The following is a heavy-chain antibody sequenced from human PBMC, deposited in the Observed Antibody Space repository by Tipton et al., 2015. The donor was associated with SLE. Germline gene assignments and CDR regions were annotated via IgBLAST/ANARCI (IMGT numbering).Heavy chain of an antibody. J-gene: IGHJ4*02. V-gene: IGHV3-23*01. CDR3: ARDIVNYYFDY. CDR2: ISGSGDNT. CDR1: GFTFSSYA. Sequence: SLRLSCEASGFTFSSYAMNWVRQAPGKGLEWVSGISGSGDNTYYADSVKGRFTISRDNSKNTLYLQMNSLRAEDTAVYYCARDIVNYYFDYWGQGTLVTVS. D-gene: IGHD2-15*01.